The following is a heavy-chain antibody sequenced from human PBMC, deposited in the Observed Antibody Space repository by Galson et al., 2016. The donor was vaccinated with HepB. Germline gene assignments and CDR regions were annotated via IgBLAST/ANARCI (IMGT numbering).Heavy chain of an antibody. CDR2: ITYDGSNK. D-gene: IGHD5-18*01. V-gene: IGHV3-30*04. J-gene: IGHJ4*02. Sequence: SLRLSCAASGFTFSSYAMHWVRQAPGKGLEWVAGITYDGSNKYYAESVRGRFTISRDDPKNTLDLQMNSMRAEDTALYYCARDPGGYSYHDWGQGTLVTVSS. CDR1: GFTFSSYA. CDR3: ARDPGGYSYHD.